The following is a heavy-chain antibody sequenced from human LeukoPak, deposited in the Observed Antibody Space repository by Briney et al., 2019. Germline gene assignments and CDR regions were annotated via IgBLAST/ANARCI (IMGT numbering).Heavy chain of an antibody. CDR1: GFTFSSYG. CDR2: IYYSGRT. CDR3: ASPGYTSSTWFDP. D-gene: IGHD6-13*01. Sequence: PGRSLRLSCAASGFTFSSYGMHWVRQAPGKGLEWIGSIYYSGRTYYNPSLKSRVTISVGTSKNQFSLKLRSVTAADTAVYYCASPGYTSSTWFDPWGQGTLVTVSS. V-gene: IGHV4-39*01. J-gene: IGHJ5*02.